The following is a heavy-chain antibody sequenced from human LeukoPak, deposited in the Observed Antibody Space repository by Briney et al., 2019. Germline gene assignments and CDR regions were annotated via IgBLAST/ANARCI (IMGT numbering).Heavy chain of an antibody. CDR1: GFTFSDYW. V-gene: IGHV3-7*05. CDR3: ARDGAAGLRFNWFDP. Sequence: GGSLRLSCVASGFTFSDYWMSWVRQAPGKGLEWVANINQDGSEKYYVDSVKGRFTISRDNAKNSLYLHMNSLRAEDTAVYYCARDGAAGLRFNWFDPWGQGTLVTVSS. J-gene: IGHJ5*02. CDR2: INQDGSEK. D-gene: IGHD3-3*01.